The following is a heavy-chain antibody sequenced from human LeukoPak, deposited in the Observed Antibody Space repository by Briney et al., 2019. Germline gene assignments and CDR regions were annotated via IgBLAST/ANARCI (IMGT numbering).Heavy chain of an antibody. J-gene: IGHJ1*01. V-gene: IGHV3-66*01. D-gene: IGHD2-2*01. CDR1: GFTVSSNY. Sequence: GGSLRLSCAASGFTVSSNYMSWVRQAPGKGLEWVSVIYSGGSTYYADSVKGRFTISRDNSKNTLYLQMNSLRAEDTAVYYCAKGVELIVVVPAASAEYFQHWGQGTLVTVSS. CDR2: IYSGGST. CDR3: AKGVELIVVVPAASAEYFQH.